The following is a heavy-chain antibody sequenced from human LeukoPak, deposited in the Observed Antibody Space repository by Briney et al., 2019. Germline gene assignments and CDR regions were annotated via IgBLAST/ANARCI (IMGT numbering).Heavy chain of an antibody. CDR2: INPSGGST. D-gene: IGHD3-22*01. V-gene: IGHV1-46*01. Sequence: ASVKVSCKASGYTFTSYYMHWVRQAPGQGLEWMGIINPSGGSTSYAQKFQGRVTMTRDTSTSTVYMELSSLRSEDTAVYYCATFPETHPYSSGYPHWGQGTLVTVSS. CDR3: ATFPETHPYSSGYPH. J-gene: IGHJ4*02. CDR1: GYTFTSYY.